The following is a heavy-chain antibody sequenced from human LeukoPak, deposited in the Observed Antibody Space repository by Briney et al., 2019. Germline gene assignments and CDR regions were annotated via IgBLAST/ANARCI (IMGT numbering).Heavy chain of an antibody. Sequence: GGSLRLSCAASGFTFSSYGMHWVRQAPGKGLEWVAVISYDGSNKYYADSVKGRFTISRDNSKNTLYLQMNSLRAEDTAVYYCAKGTDGYGDPLDYWGQGTLVTVSS. CDR1: GFTFSSYG. D-gene: IGHD4-17*01. V-gene: IGHV3-30*18. J-gene: IGHJ4*02. CDR2: ISYDGSNK. CDR3: AKGTDGYGDPLDY.